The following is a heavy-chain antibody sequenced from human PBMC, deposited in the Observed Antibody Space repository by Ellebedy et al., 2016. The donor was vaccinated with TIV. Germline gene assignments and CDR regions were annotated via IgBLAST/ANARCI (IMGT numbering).Heavy chain of an antibody. CDR1: GFTFSDYY. CDR3: ARDTRFIDHQHNWFDP. V-gene: IGHV3-11*01. CDR2: ISNSDSSI. Sequence: GGSLRLSCAASGFTFSDYYMSWIRQAPGKGLEWVSYISNSDSSIFYADSVKGRFTISRDNTKNLLYLQMNSLRAEDTAVYYCARDTRFIDHQHNWFDPWGQGTWSPSPQ. D-gene: IGHD2-2*01. J-gene: IGHJ5*02.